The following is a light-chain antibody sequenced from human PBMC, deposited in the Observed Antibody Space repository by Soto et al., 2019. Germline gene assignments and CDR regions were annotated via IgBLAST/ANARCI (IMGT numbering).Light chain of an antibody. V-gene: IGLV2-8*01. J-gene: IGLJ2*01. CDR2: QVT. CDR3: TSYVGGNTVI. Sequence: QSALTQPASVSGSPGQSITISCSGTSSDVAAYNLVSWYQQHPGKVPKLMISQVTQRPSGVPDRFSGSKSGNTASLTVSGLQAEDEADYYCTSYVGGNTVIFGGGTKLTVL. CDR1: SSDVAAYNL.